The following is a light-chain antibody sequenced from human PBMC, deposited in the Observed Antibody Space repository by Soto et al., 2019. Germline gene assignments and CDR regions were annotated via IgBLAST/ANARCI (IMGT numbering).Light chain of an antibody. CDR1: SSDVGGYNY. J-gene: IGLJ2*01. CDR3: RLYTSSSTLV. CDR2: DVS. Sequence: QSALTQPASVSGSPGQSITISCTGTSSDVGGYNYVSWYQQHPGKAPKLMIYDVSNRPSGVSNRFSGSKSGNTASLTISGLPAGEEAGYYRRLYTSSSTLVFGGGTKLTVL. V-gene: IGLV2-14*01.